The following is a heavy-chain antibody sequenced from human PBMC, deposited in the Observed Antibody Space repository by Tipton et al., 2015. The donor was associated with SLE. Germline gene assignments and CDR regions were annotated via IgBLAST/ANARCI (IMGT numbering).Heavy chain of an antibody. D-gene: IGHD3-16*01. CDR3: ARRPMGLAAFDI. CDR1: GGSIGSGSYY. J-gene: IGHJ3*02. Sequence: TLSLTCSVSGGSIGSGSYYWTWIRQPAGKGLEWIGHIFTTGSTNYNPSLKSRVSVSVDTSKNQFSLKLDSVTAADTAVYYCARRPMGLAAFDIWGQGTVVTVSS. V-gene: IGHV4-61*09. CDR2: IFTTGST.